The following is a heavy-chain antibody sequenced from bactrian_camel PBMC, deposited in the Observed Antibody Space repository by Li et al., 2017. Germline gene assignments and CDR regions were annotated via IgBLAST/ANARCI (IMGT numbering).Heavy chain of an antibody. CDR3: AARGPYCYTKLSVRDFTY. V-gene: IGHV3S53*01. D-gene: IGHD2*01. CDR1: GYIYSNKC. J-gene: IGHJ6*01. CDR2: IMLLGATT. Sequence: HVQLVESGGGSVQPRGSLELSCVGSGYIYSNKCMGWFRQTPGKEREGVAAIMLLGATTYYDDSVKGRFTISQDNAKNTVYLQMDSLKPEDTAMYYCAARGPYCYTKLSVRDFTYWGQGTQVTVS.